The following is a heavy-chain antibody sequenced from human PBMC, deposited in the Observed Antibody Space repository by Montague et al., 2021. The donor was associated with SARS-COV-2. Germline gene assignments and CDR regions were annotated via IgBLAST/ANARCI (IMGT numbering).Heavy chain of an antibody. V-gene: IGHV3-21*01. D-gene: IGHD3-9*01. Sequence: YYADSVKGRFTISSDNAKNSLYLQMNSLRAEDTAVYYCARDGVCDILTGYWTDWGQGTLVTVSS. CDR3: ARDGVCDILTGYWTD. J-gene: IGHJ1*01.